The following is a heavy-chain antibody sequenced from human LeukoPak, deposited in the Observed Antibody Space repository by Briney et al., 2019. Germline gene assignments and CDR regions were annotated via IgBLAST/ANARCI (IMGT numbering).Heavy chain of an antibody. CDR1: GFTFSKAW. Sequence: GGSLRLSCAASGFTFSKAWMSWVRQAPGKGLEWVGRIKSKTDGGTTDYAAPVKGRFTISRDDSKNTLYLQMNSLKTEDTAVYYCTTDSGGWGQFDYWGQGTLVTVSS. J-gene: IGHJ4*02. D-gene: IGHD2-15*01. V-gene: IGHV3-15*01. CDR3: TTDSGGWGQFDY. CDR2: IKSKTDGGTT.